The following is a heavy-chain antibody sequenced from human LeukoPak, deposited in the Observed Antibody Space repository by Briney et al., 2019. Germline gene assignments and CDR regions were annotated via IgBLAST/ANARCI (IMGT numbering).Heavy chain of an antibody. J-gene: IGHJ6*03. V-gene: IGHV3-15*01. CDR2: IKSKTDGGTT. CDR1: GFTFSNAW. Sequence: PGGSLRLSCAASGFTFSNAWMSWVRQAPGKGLEWVGRIKSKTDGGTTDYAAPVKGRFTISRDDSKNTLYLQMNSLKTEDTAVYYCTTVRYCSGTSCYIYYYYMDVWGKGTTVTVSS. CDR3: TTVRYCSGTSCYIYYYYMDV. D-gene: IGHD2-2*02.